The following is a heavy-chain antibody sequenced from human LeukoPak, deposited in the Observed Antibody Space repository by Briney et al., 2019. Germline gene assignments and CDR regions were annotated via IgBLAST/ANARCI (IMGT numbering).Heavy chain of an antibody. J-gene: IGHJ6*02. Sequence: ASVKVSCKAAGYTFTGYYMHWVRQARGQGLEWMGWINPNSGGTNYAQKFQGRVTMTRDTSISTAYMELSRLRSDDTAVYYCARDRCSSTSCYSRYGMDVWGQGTTVTVSS. CDR2: INPNSGGT. CDR1: GYTFTGYY. CDR3: ARDRCSSTSCYSRYGMDV. V-gene: IGHV1-2*02. D-gene: IGHD2-2*02.